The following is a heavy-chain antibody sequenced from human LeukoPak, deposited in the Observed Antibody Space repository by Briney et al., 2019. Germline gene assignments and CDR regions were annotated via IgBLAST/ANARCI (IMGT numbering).Heavy chain of an antibody. CDR3: ARSDYYDSSGYYLSLNFDY. CDR2: IYPGDSDT. Sequence: GESLKISCKGSGYSFTSYWIGWVRQMPGKGLEWMGIIYPGDSDTRYSPSFQGQVTISADKSISTAYLQWSSLKDSDTAMYYCARSDYYDSSGYYLSLNFDYWGQGTLVTVSS. J-gene: IGHJ4*02. V-gene: IGHV5-51*01. D-gene: IGHD3-22*01. CDR1: GYSFTSYW.